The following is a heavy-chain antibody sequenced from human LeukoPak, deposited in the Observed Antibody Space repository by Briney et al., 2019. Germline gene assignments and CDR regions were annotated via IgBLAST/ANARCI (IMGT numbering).Heavy chain of an antibody. J-gene: IGHJ4*02. CDR1: GYTFTSYG. D-gene: IGHD5-24*01. CDR2: ISAYNGNT. V-gene: IGHV1-18*01. Sequence: ASVKVSCKASGYTFTSYGISWVRQSPGQGLEWMGWISAYNGNTNYTQKLQGRVTMTTDTSTSTAYMELRSLRSDDTAVYYCARGSYNYPQGDYWGQGTLVTVSS. CDR3: ARGSYNYPQGDY.